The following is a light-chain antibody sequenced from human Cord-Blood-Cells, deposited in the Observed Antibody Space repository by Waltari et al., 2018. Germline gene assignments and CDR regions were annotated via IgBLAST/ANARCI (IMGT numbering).Light chain of an antibody. V-gene: IGKV4-1*01. Sequence: DIVMNQSPDSLAVSLGERATINCQSSQSVLNSSNNKKYLAWYQQKPGQPPKMLIYWASSRESGVPDRFSGSGSGTDFTLTINSLQAEDVAVYYCQQYYSTPYSFGQGTKLEIK. CDR2: WAS. CDR3: QQYYSTPYS. J-gene: IGKJ2*03. CDR1: QSVLNSSNNKKY.